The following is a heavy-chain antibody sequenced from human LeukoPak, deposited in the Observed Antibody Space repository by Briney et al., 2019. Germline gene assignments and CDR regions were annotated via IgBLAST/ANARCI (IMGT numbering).Heavy chain of an antibody. CDR1: GGSISSGSYY. V-gene: IGHV4-61*02. Sequence: SETLFLTCTVSGGSISSGSYYWSWIRQPAGKGLEWIGRIYTSGSTNYNPSLKSRVTISVDTSKNQFSLKLSSVTAADTAVYYCASLQSNSYYYYYMDVWGKGTTVTVSS. CDR2: IYTSGST. D-gene: IGHD4-11*01. J-gene: IGHJ6*03. CDR3: ASLQSNSYYYYYMDV.